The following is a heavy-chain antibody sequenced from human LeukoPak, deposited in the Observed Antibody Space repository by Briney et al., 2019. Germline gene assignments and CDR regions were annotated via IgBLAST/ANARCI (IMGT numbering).Heavy chain of an antibody. Sequence: SETLSPTCTVSGGSISSYYWSWIRQPPGKGLEWIGYIYYSGSTNYNPSLKSRVAISVDTSKNQFSLRLSSVTAADTAVYYCARLGSSAFDYWGQGTLVTVSS. J-gene: IGHJ4*02. CDR3: ARLGSSAFDY. CDR1: GGSISSYY. D-gene: IGHD6-13*01. V-gene: IGHV4-59*08. CDR2: IYYSGST.